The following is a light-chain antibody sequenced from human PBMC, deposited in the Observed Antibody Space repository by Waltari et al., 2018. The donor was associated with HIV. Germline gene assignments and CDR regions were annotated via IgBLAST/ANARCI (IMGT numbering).Light chain of an antibody. CDR1: SPNIGSNT. CDR2: SSN. CDR3: AAWDDSLRGV. V-gene: IGLV1-44*01. J-gene: IGLJ2*01. Sequence: QSVLTQPPSASGTPGQRVTISCSGSSPNIGSNTVNWYQQLPGTAPKLLIYSSNQRPSGIPDRFSGSKSGTSASLAISGLQSEDEADYYCAAWDDSLRGVFGGGTKLTVL.